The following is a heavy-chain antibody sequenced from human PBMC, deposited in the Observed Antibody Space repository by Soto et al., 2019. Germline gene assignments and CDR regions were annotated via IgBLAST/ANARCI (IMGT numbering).Heavy chain of an antibody. V-gene: IGHV3-23*01. Sequence: VQLLESGGGLAQPGGSLRLSCAASGFTFTSYAMTWVRQAPGKGLEWVSTISGSGTNTYYADAVEGRFTISRDNSKNTLYLQMNSLRAEDTAIYFCNTGIDYWGQGTLVSVSS. CDR1: GFTFTSYA. D-gene: IGHD3-10*01. CDR3: NTGIDY. CDR2: ISGSGTNT. J-gene: IGHJ4*02.